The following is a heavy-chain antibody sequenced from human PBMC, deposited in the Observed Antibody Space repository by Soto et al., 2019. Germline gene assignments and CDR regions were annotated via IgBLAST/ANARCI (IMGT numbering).Heavy chain of an antibody. Sequence: QVTLKESGPVLVKPTETLPLTCTVSGFSLSNARMGVSWIRHPPGKALERLAHIFSNDENSYSTSLKSRLTISKDTSKSQVVLTMTNMDPVDTATYYCARIGRYYYGSGSYYNDYWGQGTLVTVSS. V-gene: IGHV2-26*01. CDR2: IFSNDEN. D-gene: IGHD3-10*01. J-gene: IGHJ4*02. CDR3: ARIGRYYYGSGSYYNDY. CDR1: GFSLSNARMG.